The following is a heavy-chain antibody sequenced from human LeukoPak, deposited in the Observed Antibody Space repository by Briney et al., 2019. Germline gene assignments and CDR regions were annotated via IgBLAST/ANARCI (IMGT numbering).Heavy chain of an antibody. D-gene: IGHD6-19*01. CDR3: ARTDISGWSRPLDC. J-gene: IGHJ4*02. V-gene: IGHV3-30-3*01. CDR1: GFTLSRYA. Sequence: PGGSLRLSCAASGFTLSRYALHWVRQAPGKGLEWVAVISSDGSNKYYAGSVEGRLTISRDNYNNTLLLQMNSLRAEDTAVYYCARTDISGWSRPLDCWGQGTLVTVSS. CDR2: ISSDGSNK.